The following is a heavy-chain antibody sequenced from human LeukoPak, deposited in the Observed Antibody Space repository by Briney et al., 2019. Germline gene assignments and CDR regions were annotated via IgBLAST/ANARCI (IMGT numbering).Heavy chain of an antibody. CDR3: ARDPPIKDYYDSSGHVDY. CDR2: IIPILGIA. D-gene: IGHD3-22*01. Sequence: TVKVSCKASGGTFSSYAISWVRPAPGQGLEWMGRIIPILGIANYAQKFQGRVTITADKSTSTAYMELSSLRSEDTAVYYCARDPPIKDYYDSSGHVDYWGQGTLVTVSS. V-gene: IGHV1-69*04. CDR1: GGTFSSYA. J-gene: IGHJ4*02.